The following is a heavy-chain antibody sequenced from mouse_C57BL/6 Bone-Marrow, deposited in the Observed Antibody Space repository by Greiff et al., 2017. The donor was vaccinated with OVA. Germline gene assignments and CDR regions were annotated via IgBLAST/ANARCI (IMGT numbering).Heavy chain of an antibody. CDR1: GFTFSSYA. CDR2: ISDGGSYT. J-gene: IGHJ2*01. Sequence: EVMLVESGGGLVKPGGSLKLSCAASGFTFSSYAMSWVRQTPEKRLEWVATISDGGSYTYYPDNVKGRFTISRDNAKNNPYLQMSHLKSEDTAVYYCARGGYDYGFDYWGQGTTLTVSS. V-gene: IGHV5-4*03. CDR3: ARGGYDYGFDY. D-gene: IGHD2-4*01.